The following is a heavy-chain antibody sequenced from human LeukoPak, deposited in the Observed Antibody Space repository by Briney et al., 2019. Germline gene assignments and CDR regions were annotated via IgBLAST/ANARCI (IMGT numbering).Heavy chain of an antibody. CDR3: ARGTYYYDSSGYYSGDY. CDR2: IDPNSGGT. CDR1: GYTFTAYY. V-gene: IGHV1-2*02. D-gene: IGHD3-22*01. J-gene: IGHJ4*02. Sequence: PGASVKVSCKASGYTFTAYYIHWVRQAPGQGLEWMGWIDPNSGGTNFAQKFQGRVTMTRDTSISTAYMELSRLRSDDTAVYYCARGTYYYDSSGYYSGDYWGQGTLVTVSS.